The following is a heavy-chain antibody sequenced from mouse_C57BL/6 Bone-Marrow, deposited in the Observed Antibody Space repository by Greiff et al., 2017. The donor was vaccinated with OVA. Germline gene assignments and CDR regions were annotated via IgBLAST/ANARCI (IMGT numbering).Heavy chain of an antibody. D-gene: IGHD4-1*01. V-gene: IGHV1-4*01. J-gene: IGHJ4*01. CDR1: GYTFTSYT. CDR2: INPSSGYT. Sequence: QVQLKQSGAELARPGASVKMSCKASGYTFTSYTMHWVKQRPGQGLEWIGYINPSSGYTKYNQKFKDKATLTADKSSSTAYMQLSSLTSEDSAVYYCASSGTWGAYYAMDYWGQGTSVTVSS. CDR3: ASSGTWGAYYAMDY.